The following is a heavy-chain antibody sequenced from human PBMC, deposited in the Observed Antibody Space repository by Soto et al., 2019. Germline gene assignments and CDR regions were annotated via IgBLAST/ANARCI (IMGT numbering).Heavy chain of an antibody. CDR2: IIPIFGTA. CDR3: ARGYYYGSGSYYRTTDPYYYYGMDV. J-gene: IGHJ6*02. D-gene: IGHD3-10*01. CDR1: GGTFSSYA. Sequence: VKVSCKASGGTFSSYAISWVRQAPGQGLEWMGGIIPIFGTANYAQKFQGRVTITADESTSTAYMELSSLRSEDTAVYYCARGYYYGSGSYYRTTDPYYYYGMDVWGQGTTVTVSS. V-gene: IGHV1-69*01.